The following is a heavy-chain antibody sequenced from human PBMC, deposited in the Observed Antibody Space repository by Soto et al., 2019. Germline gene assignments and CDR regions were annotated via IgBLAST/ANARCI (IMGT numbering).Heavy chain of an antibody. CDR2: ISYDGRNK. Sequence: QVQLVESGGGVVQPGRSLRLSCAASGFTISTSGMHWVRQAPGKGLEWVAVISYDGRNKYYGDSVKGRFTMSTDNSKNTLHLQMNSLKSEDTAVYYCAKEDSSGYAPYYVMDVWGQCTTVTVSS. CDR1: GFTISTSG. D-gene: IGHD6-19*01. CDR3: AKEDSSGYAPYYVMDV. J-gene: IGHJ6*02. V-gene: IGHV3-30*18.